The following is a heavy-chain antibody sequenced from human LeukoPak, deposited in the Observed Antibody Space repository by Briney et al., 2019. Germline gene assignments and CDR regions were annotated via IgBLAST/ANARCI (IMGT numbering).Heavy chain of an antibody. CDR3: APTLGDYSNYEGPNLDY. D-gene: IGHD4-11*01. Sequence: GGALRLSCAASGFTFSSYEMNGLRQPPGKGVAGVSCLSNSGGNIFYADSVKGGFTISRDNAKNALYLQMNSLSAEDAAVYYCAPTLGDYSNYEGPNLDYWRQGTLVTVSS. V-gene: IGHV3-48*03. CDR1: GFTFSSYE. J-gene: IGHJ4*02. CDR2: LSNSGGNI.